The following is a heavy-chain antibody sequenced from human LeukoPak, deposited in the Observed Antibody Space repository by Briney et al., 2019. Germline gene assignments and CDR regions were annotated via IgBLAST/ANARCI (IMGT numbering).Heavy chain of an antibody. V-gene: IGHV3-21*01. CDR2: ISSSSSYI. CDR3: ARGPRYFDWLSKSEYFQH. D-gene: IGHD3-9*01. J-gene: IGHJ1*01. CDR1: GFTFSSYS. Sequence: GGSLRLSCAASGFTFSSYSMNWVRQAPGKGLEWVSSISSSSSYIYYADSVKGRFTISRDNAKNSLYLQMNSLRAEDTAVYYCARGPRYFDWLSKSEYFQHWGQGTLVTVSS.